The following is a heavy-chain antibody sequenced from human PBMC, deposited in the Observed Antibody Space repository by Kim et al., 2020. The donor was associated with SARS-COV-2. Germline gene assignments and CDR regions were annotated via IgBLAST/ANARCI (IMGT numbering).Heavy chain of an antibody. D-gene: IGHD3-10*01. V-gene: IGHV3-74*01. Sequence: GGSLRLSCAASGFTFSSYWMHWVRQAPGKGLVWVSRINSDGSSTSYADSVKGRFTISRDNAKNTLYLQMNSLRAEDTAVYYCARVVGGYYGSGSYPYYYYYGMDVWGQGTTVTVSS. CDR2: INSDGSST. CDR1: GFTFSSYW. J-gene: IGHJ6*02. CDR3: ARVVGGYYGSGSYPYYYYYGMDV.